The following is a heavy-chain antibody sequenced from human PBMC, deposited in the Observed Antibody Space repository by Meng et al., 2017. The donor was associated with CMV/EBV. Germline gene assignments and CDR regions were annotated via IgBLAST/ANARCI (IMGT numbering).Heavy chain of an antibody. CDR3: AKRGLPPTYCGGDCYIDY. J-gene: IGHJ4*02. Sequence: GGSLRLSCAASGSTFSNAWMSWVRQAPGKGLEWVGRIKSKTDGGTTDYAAPVKGRFTISRDDSKNTLYLLMNSLKTEDNAVYYCAKRGLPPTYCGGDCYIDYWGQGTLVTVSS. D-gene: IGHD2-21*01. V-gene: IGHV3-15*01. CDR1: GSTFSNAW. CDR2: IKSKTDGGTT.